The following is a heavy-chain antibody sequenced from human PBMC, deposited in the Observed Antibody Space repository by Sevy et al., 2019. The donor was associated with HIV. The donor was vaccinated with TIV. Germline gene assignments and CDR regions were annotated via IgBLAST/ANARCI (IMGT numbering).Heavy chain of an antibody. D-gene: IGHD6-6*01. Sequence: GGSQRLSCAASGFTFDDYAMHWVRQAPGKGLEWVSGISWNSGSIGYADSVKGRFTISRDNAKNSLYLQMNSLRAEDTALYYCAKDMASDARLGAFDIWGQGTMVTVSS. V-gene: IGHV3-9*01. CDR2: ISWNSGSI. J-gene: IGHJ3*02. CDR3: AKDMASDARLGAFDI. CDR1: GFTFDDYA.